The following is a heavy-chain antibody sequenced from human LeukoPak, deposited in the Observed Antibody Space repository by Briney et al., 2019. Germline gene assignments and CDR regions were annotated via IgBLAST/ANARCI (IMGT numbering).Heavy chain of an antibody. V-gene: IGHV3-30*02. Sequence: GGSLRLSCADSGFTFSSHGMHWVRQAPGKGLVWVAFIRYDGSNKYYVDSVKGRFTISRDNSKNTLYLQMNSLSAEDTAVYYCAKDATTVFYWGQGTLVTVSS. CDR2: IRYDGSNK. CDR1: GFTFSSHG. CDR3: AKDATTVFY. D-gene: IGHD4-17*01. J-gene: IGHJ4*02.